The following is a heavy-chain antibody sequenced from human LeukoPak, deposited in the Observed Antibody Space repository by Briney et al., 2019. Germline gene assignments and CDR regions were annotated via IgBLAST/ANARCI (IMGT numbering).Heavy chain of an antibody. D-gene: IGHD2-2*02. J-gene: IGHJ6*02. CDR2: INPSGGST. Sequence: ASVKVSCMASGYIFTSYYMHWVRQAPGQGLEWMGIINPSGGSTSYTQKFQGRVTMARDTPTNTVYMELSSLRSEDTAVYYCARTLTDIVVVPAAIYRMDVWGQGTTVTVSS. V-gene: IGHV1-46*01. CDR1: GYIFTSYY. CDR3: ARTLTDIVVVPAAIYRMDV.